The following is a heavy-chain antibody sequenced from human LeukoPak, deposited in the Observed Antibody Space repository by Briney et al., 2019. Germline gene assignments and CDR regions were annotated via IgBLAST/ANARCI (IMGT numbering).Heavy chain of an antibody. Sequence: GGSLRLSCAASGFTFSDHYIDWVRQAPGKGLEWIGRSRNKANSYTTSYAASVKGRFTIPRDDSKNSLYLQMNSLKTEDTAVYYCARLVGALYAFDFWGRGTMVTVSS. D-gene: IGHD1-26*01. V-gene: IGHV3-72*01. CDR2: SRNKANSYTT. J-gene: IGHJ3*01. CDR3: ARLVGALYAFDF. CDR1: GFTFSDHY.